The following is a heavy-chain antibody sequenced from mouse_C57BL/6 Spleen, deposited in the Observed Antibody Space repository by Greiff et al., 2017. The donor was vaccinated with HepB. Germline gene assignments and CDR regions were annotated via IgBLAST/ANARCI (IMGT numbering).Heavy chain of an antibody. CDR3: ARPLLPDYAMDY. J-gene: IGHJ4*01. CDR2: INPSSGYT. CDR1: GYTFTSYW. V-gene: IGHV1-7*01. Sequence: VQLQQSGAELAKPGASVKLSCKASGYTFTSYWMHWVKQRPGQGLEWIGYINPSSGYTKYNQKFKDKDTLTADKTSSTAYMQLSSLTYEDSAVYYCARPLLPDYAMDYWGQGTSVTVSS. D-gene: IGHD1-2*01.